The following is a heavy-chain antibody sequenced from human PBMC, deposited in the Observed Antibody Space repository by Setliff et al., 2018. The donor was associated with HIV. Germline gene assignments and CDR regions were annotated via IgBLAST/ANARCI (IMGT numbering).Heavy chain of an antibody. J-gene: IGHJ4*02. D-gene: IGHD1-26*01. Sequence: ASVKVSCKISGYTLTELSIHWVRQAPGKGLEWMANFDPEDGETFYAQRFQGRLTMTEDTSTDTAYMELSSLRSDDTAMYYCARDKVGAMADFDYWGQGTLVTVSS. CDR3: ARDKVGAMADFDY. CDR1: GYTLTELS. V-gene: IGHV1-24*01. CDR2: FDPEDGET.